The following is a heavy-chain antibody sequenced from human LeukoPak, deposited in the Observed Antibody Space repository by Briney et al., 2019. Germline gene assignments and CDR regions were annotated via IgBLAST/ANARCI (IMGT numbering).Heavy chain of an antibody. Sequence: PGGSLRLSCAASGFTFSSYGMHWVRQAPGKGLEWVAFIRYDGSNKYYADSVKGRFTISRDNSKNTLYLQMNSLRAEDTAVYYCAKDDVRWLQSHYFDYWGQGTLVTVSS. V-gene: IGHV3-30*02. D-gene: IGHD5-24*01. J-gene: IGHJ4*02. CDR1: GFTFSSYG. CDR2: IRYDGSNK. CDR3: AKDDVRWLQSHYFDY.